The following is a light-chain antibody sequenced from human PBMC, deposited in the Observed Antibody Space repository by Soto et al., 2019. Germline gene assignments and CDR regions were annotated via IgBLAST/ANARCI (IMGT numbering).Light chain of an antibody. J-gene: IGKJ4*02. CDR3: QLFSSSPRT. V-gene: IGKV3D-20*01. CDR2: DAS. Sequence: ELVLTQSPATLSLCPGERAARSCGASQSVSSHYLAWYQQKPGQPPRLLIHDASSRATGIPDRFSGCGSGTDFTLTISRLEPEDFAVYYCQLFSSSPRTFGGGTKVDIK. CDR1: QSVSSHY.